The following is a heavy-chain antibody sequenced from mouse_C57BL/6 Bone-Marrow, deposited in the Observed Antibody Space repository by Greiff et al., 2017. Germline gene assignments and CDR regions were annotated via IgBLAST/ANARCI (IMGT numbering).Heavy chain of an antibody. Sequence: DVKLVESGGGLVQPGGSLKLSCAASGFTFSDYYMYWVRQTPEKRLEWVAYISNGGGSTYYPDTVKGRFTISRDNAKNTLYLQMSRLKSEDTAMYYCARHDWDWFAYWGQGTLVTGSA. CDR1: GFTFSDYY. CDR3: ARHDWDWFAY. CDR2: ISNGGGST. J-gene: IGHJ3*01. V-gene: IGHV5-12*01. D-gene: IGHD4-1*01.